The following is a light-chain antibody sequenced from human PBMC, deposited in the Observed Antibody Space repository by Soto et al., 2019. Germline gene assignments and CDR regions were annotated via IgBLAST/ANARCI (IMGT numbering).Light chain of an antibody. CDR3: QQRSTWPLT. CDR1: QSISSH. V-gene: IGKV3-11*01. CDR2: DAS. Sequence: EIVLTQSPATLSLSPGERATLSCRASQSISSHLAWYQQKPGQTPRLLMYDASNKATAVPARFSGSGSGTAFTLTISSLEPEDLAVYYCQQRSTWPLTFGGGTKVEIK. J-gene: IGKJ4*01.